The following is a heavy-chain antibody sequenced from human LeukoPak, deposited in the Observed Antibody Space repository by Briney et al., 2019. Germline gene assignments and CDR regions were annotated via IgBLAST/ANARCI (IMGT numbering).Heavy chain of an antibody. Sequence: GGSLKISCKGSGYSFTSYWIGWVRQMPGKGLEWMGIIYPGDSDTRYSPSFQGQVTISADKSISTAYLQWSSLKASDTAMYYCARRGYCTNGVCYLFDYWGQGTLVTVSS. J-gene: IGHJ4*02. CDR1: GYSFTSYW. CDR3: ARRGYCTNGVCYLFDY. CDR2: IYPGDSDT. V-gene: IGHV5-51*01. D-gene: IGHD2-8*01.